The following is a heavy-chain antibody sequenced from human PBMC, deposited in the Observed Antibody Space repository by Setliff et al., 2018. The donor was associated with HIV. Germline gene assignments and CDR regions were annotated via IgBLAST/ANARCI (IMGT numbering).Heavy chain of an antibody. J-gene: IGHJ5*02. CDR1: GVSVSSGNYY. Sequence: SETLSLTCTVSGVSVSSGNYYWNWIRQPAGKGLEWIGRVYTSGSTKYNPSLESRVAISIDTSKNQFSLTLNYVTAADTAVYYCARLKGSGSSTVFDPWGQGALVTVSS. V-gene: IGHV4-61*02. CDR3: ARLKGSGSSTVFDP. D-gene: IGHD3-10*01. CDR2: VYTSGST.